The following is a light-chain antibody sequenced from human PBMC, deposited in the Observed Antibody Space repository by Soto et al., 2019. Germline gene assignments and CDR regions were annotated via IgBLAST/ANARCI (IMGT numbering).Light chain of an antibody. CDR3: QTYNSAPRT. CDR2: AAS. Sequence: DIQMGDAPSFKSATVGDRVTITSRASQGISNYLAWYQQKPGKVPKLLIYAASTLQSGVPSRFSGSGSGTDFTLTISSLQPEDVATYYCQTYNSAPRTFGQGTNVDIK. V-gene: IGKV1-27*01. CDR1: QGISNY. J-gene: IGKJ1*01.